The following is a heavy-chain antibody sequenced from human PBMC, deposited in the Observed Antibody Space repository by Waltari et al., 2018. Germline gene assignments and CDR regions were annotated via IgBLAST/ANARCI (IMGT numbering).Heavy chain of an antibody. CDR1: GGSISSYY. CDR2: IYYSGST. Sequence: QVQLQESGPGLVKPSETLSLTCTVSGGSISSYYWSWIRPPPGKGLEWIGYIYYSGSTNYNPSLKSRVTISVDTSKNQFSLKLSSVTAADTAVYYCARGIGGTVGDAFDIWGQGTMVTVSS. V-gene: IGHV4-59*01. D-gene: IGHD1-1*01. J-gene: IGHJ3*02. CDR3: ARGIGGTVGDAFDI.